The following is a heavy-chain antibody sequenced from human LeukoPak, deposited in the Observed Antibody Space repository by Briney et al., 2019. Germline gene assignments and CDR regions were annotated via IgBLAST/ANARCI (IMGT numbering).Heavy chain of an antibody. Sequence: ASVKVSCKASGYTFTSYDINWVRQATGQGLEWMGWMNPNSGNTGYAQKFQGRVTMTRNTSISTAYMDLSSLRSEDTAVSYCARGHYYDSSGDYYRAAFDIWGQGTKVTVSS. V-gene: IGHV1-8*01. CDR3: ARGHYYDSSGDYYRAAFDI. D-gene: IGHD3-22*01. CDR1: GYTFTSYD. CDR2: MNPNSGNT. J-gene: IGHJ3*02.